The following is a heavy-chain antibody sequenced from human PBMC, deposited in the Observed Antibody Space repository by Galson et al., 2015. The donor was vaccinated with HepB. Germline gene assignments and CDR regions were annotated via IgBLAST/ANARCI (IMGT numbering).Heavy chain of an antibody. CDR1: GFTFDDYA. J-gene: IGHJ4*02. CDR2: ISWNSGSI. D-gene: IGHD3-22*01. V-gene: IGHV3-9*01. CDR3: AKSGHYYDSSGYRIIYYFDY. Sequence: SLRLSCAASGFTFDDYAMHWVRQAPGKGLEWVSSISWNSGSIGYADSVRGRFTISRDSAKNSLYLQMNSLRAEDTALYYCAKSGHYYDSSGYRIIYYFDYWGQGTLVTVSS.